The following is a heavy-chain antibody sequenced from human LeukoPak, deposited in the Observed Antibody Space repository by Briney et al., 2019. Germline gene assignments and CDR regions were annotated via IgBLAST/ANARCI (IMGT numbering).Heavy chain of an antibody. J-gene: IGHJ4*02. Sequence: GGFLRLSCAASGFTFSNFAIHWVRQAPGKGLEWVAIVAYDGSNKIYADSVKGRFTISRDNSKNTLYLQMNSLRAEDTAVYYCARDYLAVNWGQGTLVTVSS. D-gene: IGHD6-19*01. V-gene: IGHV3-30*14. CDR3: ARDYLAVN. CDR2: VAYDGSNK. CDR1: GFTFSNFA.